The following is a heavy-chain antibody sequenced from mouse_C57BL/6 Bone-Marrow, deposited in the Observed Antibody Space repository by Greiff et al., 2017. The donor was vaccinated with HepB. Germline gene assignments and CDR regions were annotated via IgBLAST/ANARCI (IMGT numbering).Heavy chain of an antibody. CDR1: GYTFTSYT. D-gene: IGHD1-1*01. J-gene: IGHJ1*03. CDR3: ARHYYGSSYWYFDV. Sequence: QFQLQQSGAELARPGASVKMSCKASGYTFTSYTMHWVKQRPGQGLEWIGYINPSSGYTKYNQKFKDKATLTADKSSSTAYMQLSSLTSEDSAVYYCARHYYGSSYWYFDVWGTGTTVTVSS. V-gene: IGHV1-4*01. CDR2: INPSSGYT.